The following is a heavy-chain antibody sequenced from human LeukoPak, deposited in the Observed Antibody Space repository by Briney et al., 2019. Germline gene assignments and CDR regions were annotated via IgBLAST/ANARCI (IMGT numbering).Heavy chain of an antibody. J-gene: IGHJ4*02. D-gene: IGHD5-18*01. Sequence: TSETLSLTCTVSGGSVSNSLYYWSWIRQPPGKGLEWIGYIYYNGDTNYNPSLKSRVIISIDTSSNQFSLRLNSMTAADTAVYYCARVLRAASWRSYDYWGQGSLVTVSS. CDR2: IYYNGDT. CDR3: ARVLRAASWRSYDY. CDR1: GGSVSNSLYY. V-gene: IGHV4-61*01.